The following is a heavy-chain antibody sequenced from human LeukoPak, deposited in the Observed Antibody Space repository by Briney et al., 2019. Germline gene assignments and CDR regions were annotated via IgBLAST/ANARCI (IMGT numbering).Heavy chain of an antibody. V-gene: IGHV3-30*09. CDR3: ARGRASRGYLR. D-gene: IGHD3-22*01. CDR1: GFTFSHYV. J-gene: IGHJ4*02. Sequence: GGPLRLSCATSGFTFSHYVMHWVRQAPGRGLEWVAVISFDGQHIFYADSVKGRLAISRDNSNSTLFLQMNSLTIEDTAVYYCARGRASRGYLRWGQGTLVTVSS. CDR2: ISFDGQHI.